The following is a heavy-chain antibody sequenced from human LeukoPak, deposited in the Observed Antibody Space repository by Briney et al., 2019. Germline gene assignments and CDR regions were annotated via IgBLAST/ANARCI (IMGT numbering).Heavy chain of an antibody. Sequence: GGSLRLSCAASGFTFSSYAMSWVRQAPGKGLEWVSAISGSGGSTYYADSVKGRFTISRDNPKNTLYLQMNSLRAEDTAVYYCAKDPVDTVDYYFDYWGQGTLVTVSS. CDR3: AKDPVDTVDYYFDY. CDR1: GFTFSSYA. CDR2: ISGSGGST. D-gene: IGHD5-18*01. J-gene: IGHJ4*02. V-gene: IGHV3-23*01.